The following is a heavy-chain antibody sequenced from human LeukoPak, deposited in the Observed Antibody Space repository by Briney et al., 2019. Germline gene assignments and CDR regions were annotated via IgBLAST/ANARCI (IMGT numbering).Heavy chain of an antibody. CDR2: VSGSGVNT. D-gene: IGHD3-3*01. V-gene: IGHV3-23*01. Sequence: GGSLRLSCAASGFTFSDYYMSWIRQAPGKGLEWVSAVSGSGVNTYYADSVKGRFTISRDNSKNTVYLQMNSLRAEDTAIYYCTKARDDYGVDTIDSWGQGTLVTVSS. CDR1: GFTFSDYY. J-gene: IGHJ4*02. CDR3: TKARDDYGVDTIDS.